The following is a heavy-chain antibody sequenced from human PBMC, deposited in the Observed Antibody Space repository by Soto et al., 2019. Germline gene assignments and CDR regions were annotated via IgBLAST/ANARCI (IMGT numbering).Heavy chain of an antibody. D-gene: IGHD4-4*01. CDR1: GGSISSYY. J-gene: IGHJ5*02. CDR3: ARAADYSNYGEFDP. Sequence: SETLSLTCTVSGGSISSYYWSWIRQPPGKGLEWIGYIYYSGSTNYNPSLKSRVTISVDTSKNQFSLKLSSVTAADTAVYYCARAADYSNYGEFDPWGQGTLVTVSS. CDR2: IYYSGST. V-gene: IGHV4-59*01.